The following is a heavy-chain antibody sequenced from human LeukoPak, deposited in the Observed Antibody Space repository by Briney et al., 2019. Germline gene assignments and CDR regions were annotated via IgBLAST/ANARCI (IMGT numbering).Heavy chain of an antibody. D-gene: IGHD6-19*01. CDR2: FSGSGGST. CDR1: GFTFSNYA. Sequence: GGSLRLSCAASGFTFSNYAMSWVRQAPGKGLEWVSAFSGSGGSTYYANSVKGRFTISRDNSKNTLYLQMNSLRPEDTAVYYCARDLGGSSGWSEGFWGQGTLVTVSS. CDR3: ARDLGGSSGWSEGF. V-gene: IGHV3-23*01. J-gene: IGHJ4*02.